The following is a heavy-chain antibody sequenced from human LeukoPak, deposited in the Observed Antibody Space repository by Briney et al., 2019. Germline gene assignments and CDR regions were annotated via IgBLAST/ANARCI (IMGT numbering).Heavy chain of an antibody. J-gene: IGHJ4*02. CDR3: ARVGQLAEVRGVAEIDY. Sequence: SETLSLTCTVSGGSISSSSYYWGWIRQPPGKGLEWIGSIYYSGSTYYNPSLKSRVTISVDTSKNQFSLKLSSVTAADTAVYYCARVGQLAEVRGVAEIDYWGQGTLVTVSS. CDR1: GGSISSSSYY. CDR2: IYYSGST. V-gene: IGHV4-39*07. D-gene: IGHD3-10*01.